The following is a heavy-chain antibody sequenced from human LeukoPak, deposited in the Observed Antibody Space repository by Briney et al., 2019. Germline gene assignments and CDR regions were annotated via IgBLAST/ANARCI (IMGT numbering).Heavy chain of an antibody. Sequence: PSETLSLTCSVSGGSISKSNHYWGWIRQPPGKGLEGIGSIYYSGSTYYNPSLTSRGTISVDTSKNQFSLKLTSVTAADTAVYYCASPLGYCSSTNCYGDYWGQGTLVTVSS. CDR2: IYYSGST. J-gene: IGHJ4*02. CDR1: GGSISKSNHY. CDR3: ASPLGYCSSTNCYGDY. V-gene: IGHV4-39*01. D-gene: IGHD2-2*01.